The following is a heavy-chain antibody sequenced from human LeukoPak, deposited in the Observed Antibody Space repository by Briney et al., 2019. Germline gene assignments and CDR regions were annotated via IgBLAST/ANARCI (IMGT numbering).Heavy chain of an antibody. CDR3: AKDSGSYSADY. D-gene: IGHD3-10*01. V-gene: IGHV1-46*01. CDR2: INSSDGDR. J-gene: IGHJ4*02. CDR1: GYTFTTYK. Sequence: ASVKVSCKASGYTFTTYKMHWVRQAPGQGLEWVGIINSSDGDRRNAQKFQGRVTMTRDTSTSTVYMELSSLRSEDTAVYYCAKDSGSYSADYWGQGTLVTVSS.